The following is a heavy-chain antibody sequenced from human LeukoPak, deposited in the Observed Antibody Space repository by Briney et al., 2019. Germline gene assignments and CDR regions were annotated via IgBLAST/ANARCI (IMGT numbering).Heavy chain of an antibody. J-gene: IGHJ5*02. CDR3: AKDPTSVGGRHDWLLDS. V-gene: IGHV3-23*01. CDR1: GFTFNSYA. D-gene: IGHD3-9*01. Sequence: GGSLRLSCAASGFTFNSYAMSWVRQAPGKGLEWVSTIGFGDDSAYYADSVKGRFTISRDNSKNTLYLQMNYLRAEDTAVYYCAKDPTSVGGRHDWLLDSWGQGTLVTVSS. CDR2: IGFGDDSA.